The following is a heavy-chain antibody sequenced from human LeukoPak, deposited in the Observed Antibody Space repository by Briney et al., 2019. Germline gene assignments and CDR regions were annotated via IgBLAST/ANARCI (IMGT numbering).Heavy chain of an antibody. CDR1: GYTFTGYY. V-gene: IGHV1-2*02. CDR2: INPNSGGT. J-gene: IGHJ3*02. Sequence: ASVKVSCKASGYTFTGYYMHWVRQAPGQWLEWMGWINPNSGGTNYAQKFQGRVTMTRDTSISTAYMELSRLRSDDTAVYYCASPGTPSPWDAFDIWGQGTMVTVSS. CDR3: ASPGTPSPWDAFDI.